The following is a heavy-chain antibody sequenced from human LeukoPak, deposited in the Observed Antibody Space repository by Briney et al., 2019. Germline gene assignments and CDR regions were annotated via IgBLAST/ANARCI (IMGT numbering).Heavy chain of an antibody. V-gene: IGHV4-39*01. CDR1: GGSFSSTSYY. CDR2: ISHTGST. D-gene: IGHD3-22*01. J-gene: IGHJ4*02. CDR3: ARLTFYYDGSGYYFDY. Sequence: SETLSLTCTVPGGSFSSTSYYWAWIRQPPGKGLEWIGSISHTGSTYYNPSLKSRVTISVDTSKNQFSLRLSSVTAADTAVHYCARLTFYYDGSGYYFDYWGRGTLVTVSS.